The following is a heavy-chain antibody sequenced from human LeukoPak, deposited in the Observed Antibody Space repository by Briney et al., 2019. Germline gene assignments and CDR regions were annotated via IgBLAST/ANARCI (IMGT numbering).Heavy chain of an antibody. J-gene: IGHJ4*02. V-gene: IGHV4-59*12. CDR1: GGSINSYY. Sequence: SETLSLTCTVSGGSINSYYWSWIRQPPGKGLEWIGYIYYSGSTNYSPSLKSRLTISVDTSKNQFSLQLSSVTAADTAVYYCWLQRMVAAYFDSWGQGTLVTVSS. D-gene: IGHD2-15*01. CDR3: WLQRMVAAYFDS. CDR2: IYYSGST.